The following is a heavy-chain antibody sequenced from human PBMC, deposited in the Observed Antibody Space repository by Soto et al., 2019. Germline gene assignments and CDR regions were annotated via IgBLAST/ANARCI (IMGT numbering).Heavy chain of an antibody. D-gene: IGHD4-17*01. CDR1: GDSISRGGYF. Sequence: QVQLQESGPGLVKPSQTLSLTCIVSGDSISRGGYFWTWIRQHPGKVLEWIGYIYDSGSAFYKPSLRPRVTMSVDTSKNQFSLNLRSLIGADTAVFYCVRGRLRPNHCVAVWCKGTGVGVSS. CDR2: IYDSGSA. J-gene: IGHJ6*03. V-gene: IGHV4-31*03. CDR3: VRGRLRPNHCVAV.